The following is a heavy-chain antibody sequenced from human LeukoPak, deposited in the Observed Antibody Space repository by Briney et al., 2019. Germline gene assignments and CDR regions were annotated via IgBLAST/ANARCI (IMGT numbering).Heavy chain of an antibody. D-gene: IGHD3-22*01. CDR1: GYTFTGYY. CDR2: INPNSCGT. CDR3: ARDWEYYYDSSGYYGFDY. Sequence: GASVKVSCKASGYTFTGYYMHWVRQAPGQGLEWMGRINPNSCGTNYAQKFQGRVTMTRDTSISTAYMELSRLRSDDTAVYYCARDWEYYYDSSGYYGFDYWGQGTLVTVSS. J-gene: IGHJ4*02. V-gene: IGHV1-2*06.